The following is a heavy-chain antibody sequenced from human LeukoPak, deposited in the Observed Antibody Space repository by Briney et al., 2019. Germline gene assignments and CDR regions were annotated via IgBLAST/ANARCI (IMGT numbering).Heavy chain of an antibody. V-gene: IGHV4-30-4*08. Sequence: PSETLSLTCTVSGGSISSGDYYWSWIRQPPGKGLEWIGYIYYSGSTYYNPSLKSRVTISVDTSKNQFSLKLSSVTTADTAVYYCARYYYDSSGYYGWFDPWGQGTLVTVSS. CDR2: IYYSGST. CDR3: ARYYYDSSGYYGWFDP. J-gene: IGHJ5*02. D-gene: IGHD3-22*01. CDR1: GGSISSGDYY.